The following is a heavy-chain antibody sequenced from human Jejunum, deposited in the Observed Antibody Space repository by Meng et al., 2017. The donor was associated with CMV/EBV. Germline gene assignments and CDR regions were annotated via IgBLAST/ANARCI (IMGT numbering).Heavy chain of an antibody. CDR3: ARDRAYGGNIVFVDH. D-gene: IGHD4-23*01. CDR1: YPLIGYH. Sequence: YPLIGYHIHWVRQAPGQGLEWMGRIIPNSGNTDYAQKFQGRVTLTRDTSISTAYMELNSLKSDDTAMYYCARDRAYGGNIVFVDHWGQGMLVTVSS. CDR2: IIPNSGNT. J-gene: IGHJ4*02. V-gene: IGHV1-2*02.